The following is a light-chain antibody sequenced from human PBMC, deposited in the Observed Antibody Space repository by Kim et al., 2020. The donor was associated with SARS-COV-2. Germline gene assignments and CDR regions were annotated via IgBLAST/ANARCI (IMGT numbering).Light chain of an antibody. CDR1: SSDVGGYNY. Sequence: PGHSITSTCTGTSSDVGGYNYVSWYQQHPGKAPKLMIYDISKRPSGVSNRFSDSKSGNTASLTISGLQAEDEADYYCSSYTSSSTFFGTGTKVTVL. CDR2: DIS. J-gene: IGLJ1*01. V-gene: IGLV2-14*04. CDR3: SSYTSSSTF.